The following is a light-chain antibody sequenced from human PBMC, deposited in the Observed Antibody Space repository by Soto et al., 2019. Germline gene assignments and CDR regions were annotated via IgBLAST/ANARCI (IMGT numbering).Light chain of an antibody. CDR3: QQYNSYSQT. CDR2: KAS. CDR1: QSISSW. V-gene: IGKV1-5*03. J-gene: IGKJ1*01. Sequence: DIQMTQSPSTLSASVGYRFTITCRASQSISSWLAWYQQKPGKAPKLLIYKASSLESGVPPRFSGSGSGTEFTLTISSLQPDDFATYYCQQYNSYSQTFGQGTTVDIK.